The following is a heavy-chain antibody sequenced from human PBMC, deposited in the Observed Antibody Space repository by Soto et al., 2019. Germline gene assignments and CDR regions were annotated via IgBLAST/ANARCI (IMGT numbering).Heavy chain of an antibody. Sequence: SETLSLTCAVSGGSISSGGYSWSWIRQPPGKGLEWIGYIYHSGSTYYNPSLKSRVTISVDRSKNQFSLKLSSVTAADTAVYYCSIGGVYYFDSSGSYSAAYYFDYWGQGTLVTVSS. CDR2: IYHSGST. V-gene: IGHV4-30-2*01. J-gene: IGHJ4*02. D-gene: IGHD3-22*01. CDR3: SIGGVYYFDSSGSYSAAYYFDY. CDR1: GGSISSGGYS.